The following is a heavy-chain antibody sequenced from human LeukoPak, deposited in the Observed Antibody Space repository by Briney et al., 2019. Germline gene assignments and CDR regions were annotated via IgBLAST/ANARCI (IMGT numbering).Heavy chain of an antibody. CDR3: ARQSISGSSLSYFDY. CDR1: GGSISSSNW. V-gene: IGHV4-4*02. Sequence: PSGTLSLTCAVSGGSISSSNWWSWVRQPPGKGLEWIGEIYHSGSTNYNPSLKSRVTISVDTSKNQCSLKLSSVTAADTAVYYCARQSISGSSLSYFDYWGQGTLVNVSS. D-gene: IGHD3-22*01. CDR2: IYHSGST. J-gene: IGHJ4*02.